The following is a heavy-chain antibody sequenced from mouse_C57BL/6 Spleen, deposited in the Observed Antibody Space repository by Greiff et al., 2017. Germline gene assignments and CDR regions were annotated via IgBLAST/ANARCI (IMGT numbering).Heavy chain of an antibody. V-gene: IGHV10-1*01. CDR3: VRHANWDSYWYFDV. CDR1: GFSFNTYA. CDR2: IRSKSNNYAT. Sequence: DVHLVESGGGLVQPKGSLKLSCAASGFSFNTYAMNWVRQAPGKGLEWVARIRSKSNNYATYYADSVKDRFTISRDDSESMLYLQMNNLKTEDTAMYYCVRHANWDSYWYFDVWGTGTTVTVSS. J-gene: IGHJ1*03. D-gene: IGHD4-1*02.